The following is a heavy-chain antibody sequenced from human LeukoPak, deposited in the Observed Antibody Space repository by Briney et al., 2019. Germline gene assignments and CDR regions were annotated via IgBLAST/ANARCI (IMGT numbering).Heavy chain of an antibody. CDR3: ARHSYNYYGLDV. V-gene: IGHV4-61*10. CDR2: IYYSGTT. J-gene: IGHJ6*04. D-gene: IGHD1-26*01. Sequence: PSETLSLTCTVSGGSISSGSYYWGWIRQPDGKGLEWIGYIYYSGTTNYNPSLKSRVTMSVDTSNNHLSLRLTSVTAADTALYYCARHSYNYYGLDVWGEGTTITVSS. CDR1: GGSISSGSYY.